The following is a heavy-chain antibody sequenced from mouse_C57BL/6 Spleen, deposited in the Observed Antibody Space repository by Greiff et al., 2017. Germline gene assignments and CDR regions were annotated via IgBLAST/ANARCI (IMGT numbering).Heavy chain of an antibody. CDR3: ARWGTDYAMDY. V-gene: IGHV1-64*01. CDR1: GYTFTSYW. J-gene: IGHJ4*01. Sequence: QVQLQQPGAELVKPGASVNLSCKASGYTFTSYWMHWVKQRPGQGLEWIGMIHPNSGSTNYNEKFKSKATLTVDKSSSTAYMQLSSLTSEDSAVYYCARWGTDYAMDYWGQGTSVTVSS. CDR2: IHPNSGST.